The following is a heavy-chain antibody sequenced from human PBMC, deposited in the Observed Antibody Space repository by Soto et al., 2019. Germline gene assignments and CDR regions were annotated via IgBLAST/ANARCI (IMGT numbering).Heavy chain of an antibody. CDR2: ISSDGSKK. V-gene: IGHV3-30*03. Sequence: QVQLVESGGGVVQPGRSLRLSCVASGFTFSNNGIHWVRQAPGKGLEWVAVISSDGSKKYYADSGKGRFTISRDNSQNPMYLPLNSLTAEDTAVYYCAMDLYGGSPRFAYWGQGTLVTVSS. CDR1: GFTFSNNG. J-gene: IGHJ4*02. CDR3: AMDLYGGSPRFAY. D-gene: IGHD2-15*01.